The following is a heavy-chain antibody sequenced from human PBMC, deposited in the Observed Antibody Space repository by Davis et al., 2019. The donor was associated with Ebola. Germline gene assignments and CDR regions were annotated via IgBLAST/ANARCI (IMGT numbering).Heavy chain of an antibody. CDR3: ARGDFYYGVDV. CDR2: IKQDGSEK. CDR1: GFTFSSYG. Sequence: GGSLRLSCAASGFTFSSYGMHWVRQAPGKGLEWVANIKQDGSEKYYVDSVKGRFTISRDSSKNTVYLQMNNLRAEDTAVYYCARGDFYYGVDVWGQGTTVTVSS. V-gene: IGHV3-7*03. J-gene: IGHJ6*02.